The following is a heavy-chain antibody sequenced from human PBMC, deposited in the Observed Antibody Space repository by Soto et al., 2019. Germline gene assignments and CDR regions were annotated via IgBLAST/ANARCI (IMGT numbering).Heavy chain of an antibody. V-gene: IGHV3-7*04. CDR2: IKQDGTEK. J-gene: IGHJ4*02. CDR3: VWDGYGIVPTIKIFVF. D-gene: IGHD5-18*01. Sequence: GGSLRLSCAASGFTLRAYWMTWVRQAPGKGLEWVANIKQDGTEKFYVDSVKGRSTISRDNSKISLYLQMNSLRPEDTAVFYCVWDGYGIVPTIKIFVFWGRGPLVTVSS. CDR1: GFTLRAYW.